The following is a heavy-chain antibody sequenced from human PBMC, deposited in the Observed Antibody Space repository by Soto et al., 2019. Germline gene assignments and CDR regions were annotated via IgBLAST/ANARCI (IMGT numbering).Heavy chain of an antibody. CDR3: AKALDIMISFGGNNAFDI. CDR1: GFTFSGYL. Sequence: GGSLRLSCAVSGFTFSGYLMHWVRQAPGKGLVWVSRINSDGSTTSYADSVKGRFTISRDNAKNTLYLQMNSLRAEDTAVYYCAKALDIMISFGGNNAFDIWGQGTMVTVSS. J-gene: IGHJ3*02. CDR2: INSDGSTT. D-gene: IGHD3-16*01. V-gene: IGHV3-74*01.